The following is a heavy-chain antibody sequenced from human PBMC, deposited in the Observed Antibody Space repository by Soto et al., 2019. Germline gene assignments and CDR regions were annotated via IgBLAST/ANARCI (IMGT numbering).Heavy chain of an antibody. J-gene: IGHJ4*02. CDR1: GFTFSSYG. CDR3: ARDRALYYYDSSGSHHFDY. V-gene: IGHV3-33*01. Sequence: PGGALRLSCAASGFTFSSYGMHWVRQAPGKGLEWVAVIWYDGSNKYYADSVKGRFTISRDNSKNTLYLQMNSLRAEDTAVYYCARDRALYYYDSSGSHHFDYWGQGTLVTVSS. D-gene: IGHD3-22*01. CDR2: IWYDGSNK.